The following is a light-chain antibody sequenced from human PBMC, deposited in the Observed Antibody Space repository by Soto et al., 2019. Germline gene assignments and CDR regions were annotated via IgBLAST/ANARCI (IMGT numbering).Light chain of an antibody. CDR3: QLYNTYPT. J-gene: IGKJ1*01. CDR1: QSISNW. CDR2: VSS. V-gene: IGKV1-5*01. Sequence: DFQMTQSPSTLSASVGDRVTITCRASQSISNWLAWYQQKPGKAPKLLIYVSSSLESGVPSRFSGGGSRTEFPLTISGPQHDCFAIYYCQLYNTYPTFGQGIKLEVK.